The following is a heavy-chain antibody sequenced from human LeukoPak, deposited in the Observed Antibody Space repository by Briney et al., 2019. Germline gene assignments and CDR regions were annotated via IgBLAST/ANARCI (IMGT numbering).Heavy chain of an antibody. J-gene: IGHJ4*02. CDR2: IYYSGST. D-gene: IGHD3-22*01. CDR3: ARVTGYMIEDYFDY. Sequence: PSETLSLTCTVSGGSISSYYWSWIRQPPGKGLEWIEYIYYSGSTNYNPSLKSRVTISVDTSKNQFSLKLKSVTAADTAVYYCARVTGYMIEDYFDYWGQGTLVTVSS. CDR1: GGSISSYY. V-gene: IGHV4-59*13.